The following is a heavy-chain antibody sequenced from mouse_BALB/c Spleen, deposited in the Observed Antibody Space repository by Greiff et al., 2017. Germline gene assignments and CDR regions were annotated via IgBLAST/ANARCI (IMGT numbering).Heavy chain of an antibody. J-gene: IGHJ3*01. V-gene: IGHV1-69*01. CDR1: GYTFTDYW. D-gene: IGHD2-4*01. CDR2: IDTSDSYT. Sequence: VQLQQPGAELVMPGASVKMSCKASGYTFTDYWMHWVKQRPGQGLEWIGAIDTSDSYTSYNQKFKGKATLTVDESSSTAYMQLSSLTSEDSAVYYCAREGDYTYWGQGTLVTVSA. CDR3: AREGDYTY.